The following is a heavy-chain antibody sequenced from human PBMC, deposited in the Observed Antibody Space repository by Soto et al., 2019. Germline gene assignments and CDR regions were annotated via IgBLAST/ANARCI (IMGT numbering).Heavy chain of an antibody. V-gene: IGHV4-59*01. CDR2: LSSGGST. J-gene: IGHJ4*02. D-gene: IGHD3-10*01. Sequence: QVQLQESGPGVVKPSETLSLTCTVSGGSISGYYWSWIRQPPGKGLEWIGYLSSGGSTNNNPSLTSPVTLSAHTSNNQFSLNLSSVTAADTAHYCCARGRNYYGRGTLKFDLWGQALLVTVSS. CDR3: ARGRNYYGRGTLKFDL. CDR1: GGSISGYY.